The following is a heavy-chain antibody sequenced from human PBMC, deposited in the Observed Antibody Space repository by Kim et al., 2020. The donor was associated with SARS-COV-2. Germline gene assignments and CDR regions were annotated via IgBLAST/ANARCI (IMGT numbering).Heavy chain of an antibody. Sequence: GGSLRLSCAASGFSFTSYSMTWFRQAPGKGLEWVSAINIISTYIYYADSVRGRFTISRDNAENSVYLQMNSLRVDDTAVYYCARKGDGRIPALGFDFD. V-gene: IGHV3-21*01. J-gene: IGHJ4*01. D-gene: IGHD2-2*01. CDR2: INIISTYI. CDR3: ARKGDGRIPALGFDFD. CDR1: GFSFTSYS.